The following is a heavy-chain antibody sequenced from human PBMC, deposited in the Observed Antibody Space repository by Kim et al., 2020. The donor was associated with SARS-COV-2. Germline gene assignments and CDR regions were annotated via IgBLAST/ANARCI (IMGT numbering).Heavy chain of an antibody. J-gene: IGHJ4*02. CDR3: ARGPLLIAARLQY. CDR1: GFTFSSYA. V-gene: IGHV3-30*04. CDR2: ISYDGSNK. D-gene: IGHD6-6*01. Sequence: GGSLRLSCAASGFTFSSYAMHWVRQAPGKGLEWVAVISYDGSNKYYADSVKGRFTISRDNSKNTLYLQMNSLRAEDTAVYYCARGPLLIAARLQYWGQGTLVTVSS.